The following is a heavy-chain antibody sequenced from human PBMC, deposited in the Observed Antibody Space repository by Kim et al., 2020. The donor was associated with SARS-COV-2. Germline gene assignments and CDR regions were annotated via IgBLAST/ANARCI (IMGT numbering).Heavy chain of an antibody. CDR3: TTDPGPAFVVVPAAIDY. J-gene: IGHJ4*02. V-gene: IGHV3-15*01. D-gene: IGHD2-2*01. Sequence: VKGRFTISRDASTNTLYLQMSSLKTEETAVYYCTTDPGPAFVVVPAAIDYWGQGTLVTVSS.